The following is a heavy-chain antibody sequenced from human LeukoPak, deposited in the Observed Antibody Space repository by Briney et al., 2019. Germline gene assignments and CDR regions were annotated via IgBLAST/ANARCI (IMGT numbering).Heavy chain of an antibody. J-gene: IGHJ4*02. V-gene: IGHV3-66*01. Sequence: PGGSLRLSRAASGFTVSSNYMSWVRQARGKGLEWVSVIYSGGSTYYADSVKGRFTISRDNSKNTLYLQMNSLRAEDTAVYYCARDTGYWGQGTLVTVSS. CDR2: IYSGGST. D-gene: IGHD2-8*02. CDR1: GFTVSSNY. CDR3: ARDTGY.